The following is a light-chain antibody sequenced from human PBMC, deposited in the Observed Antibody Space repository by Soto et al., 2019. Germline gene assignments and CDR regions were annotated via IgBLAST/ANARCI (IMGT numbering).Light chain of an antibody. Sequence: DIQMTQSPSSLSASVGDRVTVTCRAIQSISTYLNWYQQKPGKAPKLLVYDASTLQSGVATRFSGSGSGTEFTLIISGLQPEDSATYYCQQYTNTNNPWMFGQGTKVDI. CDR2: DAS. V-gene: IGKV1-39*01. CDR1: QSISTY. CDR3: QQYTNTNNPWM. J-gene: IGKJ1*01.